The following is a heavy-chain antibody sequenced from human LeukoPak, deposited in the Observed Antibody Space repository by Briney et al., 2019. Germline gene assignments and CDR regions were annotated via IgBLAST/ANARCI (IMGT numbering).Heavy chain of an antibody. CDR3: ARGLNSRGIAVAGRVDY. CDR1: RFTVSSNY. V-gene: IGHV3-53*01. Sequence: GGSLRLSCAASRFTVSSNYMSWVRQAPGKGLEWVSVIYSGGSTYYADSVKGRFTISRDNSKNTLYLQMNSLRAEDTAVYYCARGLNSRGIAVAGRVDYWGQGTLVTVSS. D-gene: IGHD6-19*01. CDR2: IYSGGST. J-gene: IGHJ4*02.